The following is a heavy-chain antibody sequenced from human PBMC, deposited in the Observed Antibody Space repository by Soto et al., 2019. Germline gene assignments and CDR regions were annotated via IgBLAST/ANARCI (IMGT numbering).Heavy chain of an antibody. CDR2: IIPIFGTA. D-gene: IGHD2-2*01. V-gene: IGHV1-69*01. CDR3: ASLIRDCSSTSCYYYYGMDV. CDR1: GGTFSSYA. J-gene: IGHJ6*02. Sequence: QVQLVQSGAEVKKPGSSVKVSCKASGGTFSSYAISWVRQAPGQGLEWMGGIIPIFGTANYAQKFQGRVTITADESASTAYMELSSVRSEDTAVYYCASLIRDCSSTSCYYYYGMDVWGQGTTVTVSS.